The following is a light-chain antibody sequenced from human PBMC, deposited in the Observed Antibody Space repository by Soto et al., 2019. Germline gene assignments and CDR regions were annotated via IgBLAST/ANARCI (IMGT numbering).Light chain of an antibody. V-gene: IGKV3D-20*01. CDR3: QLYGTSPPIT. CDR2: DAS. J-gene: IGKJ5*01. CDR1: QNPSSRY. Sequence: EVVLTQSPATPSFSPGERATLSCGAIQNPSSRYLAWYQQKPGLAPRLLIYDASTRATGIPDRFSGRGSGTDFTLTISRLEPEDFAVYYCQLYGTSPPITFGQGTRLEIK.